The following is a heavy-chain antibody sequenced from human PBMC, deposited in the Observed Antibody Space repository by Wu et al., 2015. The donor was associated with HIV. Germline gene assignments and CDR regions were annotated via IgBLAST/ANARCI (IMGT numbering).Heavy chain of an antibody. V-gene: IGHV1-8*01. Sequence: QVQLVQSGAEVKKPGASVKVSCKASGYTFTSYDINWVRQATGQGLEWMGRMIPNSGDTVFTQKFQGRVTMTRNTSISTAYMELSSLRFEDTAVYYCARALSITLVRGVHLDFWGQGTLVTVSS. D-gene: IGHD3-10*01. CDR1: GYTFTSYD. CDR2: MIPNSGDT. J-gene: IGHJ4*02. CDR3: ARALSITLVRGVHLDF.